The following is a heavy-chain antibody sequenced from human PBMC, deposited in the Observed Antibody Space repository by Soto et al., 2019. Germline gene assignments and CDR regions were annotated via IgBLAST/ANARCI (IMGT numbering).Heavy chain of an antibody. V-gene: IGHV3-53*01. Sequence: GGSLRLSCAACGFTVSSTYMTWVGQAPGKGLEWVSVIYGGLTTSYEDSVKGRFTISRDNSKNTLFLQMNSLRAEDTAVYYCARDRIEAAGTPRFNYYYGMDVWGQGTTVTRLL. J-gene: IGHJ6*02. CDR2: IYGGLTT. CDR1: GFTVSSTY. D-gene: IGHD6-13*01. CDR3: ARDRIEAAGTPRFNYYYGMDV.